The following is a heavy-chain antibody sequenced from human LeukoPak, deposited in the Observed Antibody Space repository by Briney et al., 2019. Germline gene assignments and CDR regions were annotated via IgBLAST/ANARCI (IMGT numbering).Heavy chain of an antibody. D-gene: IGHD5-18*01. CDR3: AKDADTATIIFWYFDL. CDR2: ISYDGSNT. CDR1: GFTLSSFG. J-gene: IGHJ2*01. V-gene: IGHV3-30*18. Sequence: GESLRLSCTASGFTLSSFGMHWVRQAPGKGLEWVGVISYDGSNTYYADSVKGRFTISRDNSKNTLYLQLNSRRTEDTAVYYCAKDADTATIIFWYFDLWGRGTLVTVSS.